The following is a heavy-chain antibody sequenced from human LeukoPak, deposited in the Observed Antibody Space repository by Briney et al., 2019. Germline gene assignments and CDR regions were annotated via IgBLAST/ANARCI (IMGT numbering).Heavy chain of an antibody. Sequence: SETLSLTCTVSGGSISSSSYYWGWIRQPPGKGLEWIGSIYYSGSTYYNPSLKSRVTISVDTSKNQFSLKLSSVTAADTAVYYCARESIAARGWFDPWGQGTLVTVSS. V-gene: IGHV4-39*07. CDR3: ARESIAARGWFDP. D-gene: IGHD6-6*01. CDR1: GGSISSSSYY. CDR2: IYYSGST. J-gene: IGHJ5*02.